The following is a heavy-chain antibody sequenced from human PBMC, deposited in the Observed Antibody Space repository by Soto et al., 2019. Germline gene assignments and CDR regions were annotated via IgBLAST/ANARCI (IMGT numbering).Heavy chain of an antibody. V-gene: IGHV3-23*01. J-gene: IGHJ4*02. CDR1: GFTFSSYA. D-gene: IGHD3-16*01. Sequence: GVSLRLSCAASGFTFSSYAMSWVRQAPGKGLEWVSAISGSGGSTYYADSVKGRFTISRDNSKNTLYLQMNSLRAEDTAVYYCAKADYIWGSSYFDYWGQGTLVTVSS. CDR3: AKADYIWGSSYFDY. CDR2: ISGSGGST.